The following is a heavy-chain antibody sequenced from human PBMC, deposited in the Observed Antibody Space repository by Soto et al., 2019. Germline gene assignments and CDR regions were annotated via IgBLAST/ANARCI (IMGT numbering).Heavy chain of an antibody. Sequence: EVQLVESGGGLIKPGGSLRLSCGASGFAFSNACMNWVRQSPGKGLEWVGRIIDRTDGGTTEYTAPVKDRFILSRDDSKNTLYLQMNSLKTEDTGVYYCAAGTGRTDFDYWGQGTLVTVSS. V-gene: IGHV3-15*01. CDR3: AAGTGRTDFDY. J-gene: IGHJ4*02. CDR2: IIDRTDGGTT. D-gene: IGHD2-2*01. CDR1: GFAFSNAC.